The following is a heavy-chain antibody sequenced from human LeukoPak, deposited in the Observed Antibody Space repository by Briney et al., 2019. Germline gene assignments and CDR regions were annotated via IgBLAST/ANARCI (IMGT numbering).Heavy chain of an antibody. Sequence: GGSLRLSCAASGFTFRDCWMSWVRQAPGKGLEWVANIKEDGSEKHYVDSVKVRFTISRDNAKNSLYLQSLYLQMNSLRAEDTAVYYCARAHYSSFDYWGQGTLVTVSS. CDR1: GFTFRDCW. J-gene: IGHJ4*02. CDR3: ARAHYSSFDY. D-gene: IGHD3-22*01. CDR2: IKEDGSEK. V-gene: IGHV3-7*01.